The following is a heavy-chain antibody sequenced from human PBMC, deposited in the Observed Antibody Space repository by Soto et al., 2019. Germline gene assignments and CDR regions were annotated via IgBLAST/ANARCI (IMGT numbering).Heavy chain of an antibody. D-gene: IGHD3-22*01. J-gene: IGHJ4*02. Sequence: QVQLQQWGAGLLKPSETLSLTCAVYGGSFSGYYWSWIRQPPGKGLEWIGEINHRGSTNYNPSLKSRVTISVDTSKHQFSLKLSSVTAADTAVYYCARAGRYYYDQREYVDYWGQGTLVTVSS. CDR2: INHRGST. V-gene: IGHV4-34*01. CDR3: ARAGRYYYDQREYVDY. CDR1: GGSFSGYY.